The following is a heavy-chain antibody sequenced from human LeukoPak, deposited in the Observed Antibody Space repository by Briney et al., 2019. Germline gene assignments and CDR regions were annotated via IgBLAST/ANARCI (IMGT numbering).Heavy chain of an antibody. Sequence: PSETLSLTCTVSDGSINNYFWSWIRQPPGMGLEWIGYVYNSGSTNYNPSLKSRVSISIDASKNQLSLKLSSVTAADTAVYYCARYGDFKGDYWGQGTLVTVSS. V-gene: IGHV4-59*01. CDR2: VYNSGST. CDR1: DGSINNYF. J-gene: IGHJ4*02. D-gene: IGHD4-17*01. CDR3: ARYGDFKGDY.